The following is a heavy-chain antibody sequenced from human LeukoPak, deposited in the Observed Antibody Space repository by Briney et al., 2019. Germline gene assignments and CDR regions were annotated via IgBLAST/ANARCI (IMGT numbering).Heavy chain of an antibody. CDR1: GFTFSSYS. CDR3: ARAGIYGGGKSYAFDV. CDR2: ISNDGFYI. Sequence: GGSLRLSCAASGFTFSSYSINWVRQAPGKGLELVSSISNDGFYIYYADSVKGRFTVSRDNARNSLYLQMNSLRAEDTAVYYCARAGIYGGGKSYAFDVWGQGTTVIVSS. D-gene: IGHD4-23*01. V-gene: IGHV3-21*01. J-gene: IGHJ3*01.